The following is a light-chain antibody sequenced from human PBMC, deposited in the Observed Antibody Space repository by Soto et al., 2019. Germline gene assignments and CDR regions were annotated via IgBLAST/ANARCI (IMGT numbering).Light chain of an antibody. CDR3: QQRSNWPPPYT. CDR1: QSVSSY. V-gene: IGKV3-11*01. CDR2: DAS. Sequence: EIVLTQSPATLSLSPGERATLSCRASQSVSSYLAWYQQKPGQAPRLLIYDASNRATGIPARFSGSGSGTDFTLTISSLEPEDFAVYHCQQRSNWPPPYTFGQGTKLEIK. J-gene: IGKJ2*01.